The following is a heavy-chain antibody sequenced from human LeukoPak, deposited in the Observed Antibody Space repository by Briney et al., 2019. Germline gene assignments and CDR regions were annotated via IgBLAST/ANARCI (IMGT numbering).Heavy chain of an antibody. CDR3: AREDARSNWNLLGYYYYGMDV. CDR2: IIPIFGTA. Sequence: SVKVSCKASGGTFSSYAISWVRQAPGQGLGWMGGIIPIFGTANYAQKFQGRVTITADESTSTAYMELSSLRSEDTAVYYCAREDARSNWNLLGYYYYGMDVWGQGTTVTVSS. J-gene: IGHJ6*02. CDR1: GGTFSSYA. V-gene: IGHV1-69*13. D-gene: IGHD1-1*01.